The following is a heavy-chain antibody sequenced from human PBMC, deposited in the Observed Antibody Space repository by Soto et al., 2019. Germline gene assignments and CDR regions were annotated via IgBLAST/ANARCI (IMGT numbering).Heavy chain of an antibody. D-gene: IGHD7-27*01. Sequence: GSLSLSYADSGLSFRNYAMSWVRQAPGKGLEWIGYIYYSGSTNYNPSLKSRVTISVDTSKNQFSLKLSSVTAADTAVYYCARDPGRGANWGLMAGKRYYYGMDVWGQGTTVTVSS. V-gene: IGHV4-59*01. CDR3: ARDPGRGANWGLMAGKRYYYGMDV. CDR2: IYYSGST. J-gene: IGHJ6*02. CDR1: GLSFRNYA.